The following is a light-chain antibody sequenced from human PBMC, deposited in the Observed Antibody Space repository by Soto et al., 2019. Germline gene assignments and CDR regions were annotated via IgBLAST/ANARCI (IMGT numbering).Light chain of an antibody. Sequence: EIVLTQSPGTLSLSPGERATLSCRASQSVSSSWLAWYQQKPGQAPRLLIYGASSRATGIPHRFSGSGSGTDFTLTIRRLEPEDSAVFYCQQYGSSPWTFGQGTKVEIK. V-gene: IGKV3-20*01. CDR1: QSVSSSW. CDR3: QQYGSSPWT. J-gene: IGKJ1*01. CDR2: GAS.